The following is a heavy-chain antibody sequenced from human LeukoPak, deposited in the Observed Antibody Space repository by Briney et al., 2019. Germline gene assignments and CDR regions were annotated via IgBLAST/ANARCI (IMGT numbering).Heavy chain of an antibody. CDR2: IIPIFGTA. D-gene: IGHD2-2*01. V-gene: IGHV1-69*05. CDR1: GGTFSSYA. CDR3: ARFVLVPAALDY. Sequence: SVKVSCKASGGTFSSYAISWVRQAPGQGLEWMGRIIPIFGTANYAQKFQGRVTITTDESTSTAYMELSSLRSEDTAVYYCARFVLVPAALDYWGQGTLVTVSS. J-gene: IGHJ4*02.